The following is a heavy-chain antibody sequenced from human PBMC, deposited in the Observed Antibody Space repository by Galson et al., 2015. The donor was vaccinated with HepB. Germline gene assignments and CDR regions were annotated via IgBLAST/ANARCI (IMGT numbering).Heavy chain of an antibody. D-gene: IGHD2-2*02. J-gene: IGHJ6*02. CDR3: ARDPNFIVVVTGAITPYGLDV. CDR2: ISTYNGNT. V-gene: IGHV1-18*01. CDR1: GYTFTLYG. Sequence: SVKVSCKASGYTFTLYGISWVRQAPGQGLEWMGCISTYNGNTNYAQKLQGRVTMTTDTSKSTTYIELRSLRSDDTAVYYCARDPNFIVVVTGAITPYGLDVWDQGTPVTVSS.